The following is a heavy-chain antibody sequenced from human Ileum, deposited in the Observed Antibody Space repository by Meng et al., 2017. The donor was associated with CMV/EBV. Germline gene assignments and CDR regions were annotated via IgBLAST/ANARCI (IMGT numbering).Heavy chain of an antibody. CDR1: GDSVSSNSAA. J-gene: IGHJ4*02. D-gene: IGHD1-26*01. CDR2: TYYRSKWYN. CDR3: ARDPSGLGGSYNDY. V-gene: IGHV6-1*01. Sequence: SCAIPGDSVSSNSAAWNWIRQSPSRGLEWLGRTYYRSKWYNDYAVSVKSRISINPDTSKNQFSLQLNSVTPEDTAVYYCARDPSGLGGSYNDYWGQGTLVTVSS.